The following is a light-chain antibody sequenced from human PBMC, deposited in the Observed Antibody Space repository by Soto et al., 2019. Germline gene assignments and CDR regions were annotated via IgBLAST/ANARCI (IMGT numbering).Light chain of an antibody. V-gene: IGLV2-18*02. CDR2: EVS. Sequence: QSALTHPPSVSGSPGQSVTISCTGTSSDVGSNNRVSWYQQPPGTVPKVMIYEVSNRPSGVPDRFSGSKSGNTASLTISGLQAEDEADYYCCSFTSANTYVFGTGTKVTVL. J-gene: IGLJ1*01. CDR1: SSDVGSNNR. CDR3: CSFTSANTYV.